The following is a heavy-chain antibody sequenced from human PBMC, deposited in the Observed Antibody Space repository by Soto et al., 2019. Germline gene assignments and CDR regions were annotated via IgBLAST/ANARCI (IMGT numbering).Heavy chain of an antibody. CDR2: IYYRGTA. V-gene: IGHV4-39*01. CDR3: ARRRALAARPDCFDP. CDR1: GGPIISSSYY. J-gene: IGHJ5*02. D-gene: IGHD6-6*01. Sequence: SETLSLTCTVSGGPIISSSYYCVWIRQPPGKGLEWIGSIYYRGTAYYNPSLQSRVSMSVDTSKNQFSLKMKSLISADTAVYFCARRRALAARPDCFDPWGQGILVTVSS.